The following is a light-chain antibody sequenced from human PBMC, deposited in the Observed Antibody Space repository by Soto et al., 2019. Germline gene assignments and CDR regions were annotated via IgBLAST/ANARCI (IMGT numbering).Light chain of an antibody. CDR2: KAS. CDR3: QQYSSYWT. CDR1: QGISSY. J-gene: IGKJ1*01. Sequence: DIQMTQSPSSVSASVGDRVTITCRASQGISSYLNWYQQKPGKAPNLLIYKASYLASGVPSRFSGGGSGTEFTLTISSLQPDDFATYYCQQYSSYWTFGQGTKVDIK. V-gene: IGKV1-5*03.